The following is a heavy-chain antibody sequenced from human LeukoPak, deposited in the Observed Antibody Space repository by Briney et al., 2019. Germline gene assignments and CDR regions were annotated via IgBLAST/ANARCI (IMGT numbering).Heavy chain of an antibody. Sequence: PGGSLRLSCAASGFTFSSYAMSWVRQAPGKGLEWVSAISGGGGSTYYADSVKGRFTISRDNSENMLYLQMNSLRVEDTAVYYCAREHTIAATGTHWFDPWGQGTLVTVSS. CDR2: ISGGGGST. D-gene: IGHD6-13*01. CDR3: AREHTIAATGTHWFDP. CDR1: GFTFSSYA. V-gene: IGHV3-23*01. J-gene: IGHJ5*02.